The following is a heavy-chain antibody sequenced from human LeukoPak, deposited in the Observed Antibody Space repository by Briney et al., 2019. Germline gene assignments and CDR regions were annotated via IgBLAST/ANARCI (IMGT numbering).Heavy chain of an antibody. Sequence: QTGGSLRLSCAASGFTFSNSAMSWVRQAPGKGLEWVAVISYDGSNKYYADSVKGRFTISRDNSKNTLYLQMNSLRAEDTAVYYCARDQGVFGVVIEHSFDYWGQGTLVTVSS. D-gene: IGHD3-3*01. J-gene: IGHJ4*02. CDR3: ARDQGVFGVVIEHSFDY. V-gene: IGHV3-30-3*01. CDR1: GFTFSNSA. CDR2: ISYDGSNK.